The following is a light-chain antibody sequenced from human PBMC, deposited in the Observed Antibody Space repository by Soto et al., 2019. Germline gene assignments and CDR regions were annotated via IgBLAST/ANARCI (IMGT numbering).Light chain of an antibody. J-gene: IGKJ1*01. Sequence: EIVMTQSPATLSVSPGERATLSCRASQSVSSYLAWYQQKPGQAPRLLIYDASNRATGIPARFSGSGSGTDFTPTISRLEPEDFAVYYCHQYSSSRRTFGQGTKVDIK. CDR3: HQYSSSRRT. CDR2: DAS. CDR1: QSVSSY. V-gene: IGKV3D-15*01.